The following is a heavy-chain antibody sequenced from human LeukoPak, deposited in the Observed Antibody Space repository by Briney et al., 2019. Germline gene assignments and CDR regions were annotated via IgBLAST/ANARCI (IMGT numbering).Heavy chain of an antibody. CDR1: GFMFSSYW. J-gene: IGHJ3*02. CDR2: IKEDGSEK. D-gene: IGHD3-22*01. Sequence: GGSLRLSCAASGFMFSSYWMSWVRQAPGKGLEWVADIKEDGSEKSYVDSVKGRFTISRDNSKNTLYLQMNSLRAEDTAVYYCARGLYDSSGYSGNDAFDIWGQGTMVIVSS. CDR3: ARGLYDSSGYSGNDAFDI. V-gene: IGHV3-7*03.